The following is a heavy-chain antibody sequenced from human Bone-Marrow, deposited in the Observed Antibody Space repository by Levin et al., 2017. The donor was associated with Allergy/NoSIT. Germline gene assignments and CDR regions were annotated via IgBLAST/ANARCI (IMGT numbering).Heavy chain of an antibody. V-gene: IGHV3-23*01. Sequence: HTGGSLRLSCAASGFTFSSYAMSWVRQAPGKGLEWVSTISGSGGTTYYADSVKGRFTISRDNSKNTLYLQMNSLRADDTAVYYCAKVREWVVAATKYWYFDRWGRGTLVTVSS. CDR2: ISGSGGTT. CDR3: AKVREWVVAATKYWYFDR. CDR1: GFTFSSYA. J-gene: IGHJ2*01. D-gene: IGHD2-15*01.